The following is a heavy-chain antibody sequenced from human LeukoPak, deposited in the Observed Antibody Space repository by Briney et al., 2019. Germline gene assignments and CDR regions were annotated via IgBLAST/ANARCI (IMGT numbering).Heavy chain of an antibody. CDR3: TRGGHPATLDAFDI. CDR1: GFTFGDYA. J-gene: IGHJ3*02. D-gene: IGHD3-16*01. V-gene: IGHV3-49*04. Sequence: GGSLRLSCTASGFTFGDYAMSWVRQAPGKGLEWVGFIRSKAYGGTTEYAASVKGRFTISRDDSKSIAYLRMNSLKTEDTAVYYCTRGGHPATLDAFDIWGQGTMVTVSS. CDR2: IRSKAYGGTT.